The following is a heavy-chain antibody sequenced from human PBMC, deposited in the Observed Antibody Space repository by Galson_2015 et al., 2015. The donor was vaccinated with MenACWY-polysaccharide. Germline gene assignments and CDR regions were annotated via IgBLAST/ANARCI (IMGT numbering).Heavy chain of an antibody. D-gene: IGHD2-2*01. V-gene: IGHV3-30-3*01. CDR2: ISYDGSNK. J-gene: IGHJ6*02. Sequence: SLRLPCAASGFTFSSYAIHWVRQAPGKGLEWVAVISYDGSNKYYADSLKGRFTISRDNSKNMLYLQMNSLRAEDTAVYYCARAYCDRTTCYGMDVWGQGTTVTVSS. CDR1: GFTFSSYA. CDR3: ARAYCDRTTCYGMDV.